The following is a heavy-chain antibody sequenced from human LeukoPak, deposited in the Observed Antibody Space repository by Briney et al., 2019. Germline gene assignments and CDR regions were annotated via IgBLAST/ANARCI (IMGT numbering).Heavy chain of an antibody. CDR1: GGSISSYY. J-gene: IGHJ3*02. CDR2: IFHSGST. CDR3: ARGYCSSTSCYGGPDAFDI. D-gene: IGHD2-2*01. V-gene: IGHV4-59*01. Sequence: PSETLSLTCTVSGGSISSYYWSWIRQTPGKGLELVGYIFHSGSTNYNPSLKSRVTISVDTSKNQFSLKLSSVTAADTAVYYCARGYCSSTSCYGGPDAFDIWGQGTMVTVSS.